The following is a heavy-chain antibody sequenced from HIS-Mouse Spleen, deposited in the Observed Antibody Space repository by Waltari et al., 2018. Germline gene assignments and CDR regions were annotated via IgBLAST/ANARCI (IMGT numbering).Heavy chain of an antibody. CDR3: ARGAVAGDAFDI. V-gene: IGHV3-30*04. Sequence: QVQLVESGGGVVQPGRSLRLSCAASGFTSSSYAMPWVRQAPGKGLEWVAVISYDGSNKYYADSVKGRFTISRDNSKNTLYLQMNSLRAEDTAVYYCARGAVAGDAFDIWGQGTMVTVSS. J-gene: IGHJ3*02. CDR1: GFTSSSYA. D-gene: IGHD6-19*01. CDR2: ISYDGSNK.